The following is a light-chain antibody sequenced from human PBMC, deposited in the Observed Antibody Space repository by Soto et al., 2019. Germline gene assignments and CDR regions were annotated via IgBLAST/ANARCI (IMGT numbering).Light chain of an antibody. V-gene: IGKV3-20*01. CDR1: QSVSSSY. CDR3: QYYGTSPKP. Sequence: EIVLTQSPGTLSLSPGEGTTLSCTASQSVSSSYLAWYQQKPGQAPRLLILGASSRATGIPDRFSGSGSGTDFTLTISRLEPEDFAVYYCQYYGTSPKPFGQGTKVDIK. J-gene: IGKJ1*01. CDR2: GAS.